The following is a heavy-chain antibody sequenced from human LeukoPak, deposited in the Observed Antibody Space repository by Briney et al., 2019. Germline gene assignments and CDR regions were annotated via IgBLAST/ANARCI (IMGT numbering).Heavy chain of an antibody. D-gene: IGHD6-6*01. J-gene: IGHJ6*03. CDR1: GGTFSSYA. Sequence: ASVKVSCKASGGTFSSYAISWVRQAPGQGLEWMGGIIPIFGTANYAQKFQGRVTITADESTSTAYMELSSLRSEDTAVYYCARQLVRLDYYYYMDVWGKGTTVTVSS. CDR3: ARQLVRLDYYYYMDV. CDR2: IIPIFGTA. V-gene: IGHV1-69*13.